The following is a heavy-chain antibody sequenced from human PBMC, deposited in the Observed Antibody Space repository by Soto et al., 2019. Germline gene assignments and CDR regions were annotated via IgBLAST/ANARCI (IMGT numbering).Heavy chain of an antibody. J-gene: IGHJ4*02. CDR3: AKAYATTALDY. CDR2: ISYDGSEK. Sequence: QVQLVESGGGVVQPGRSLRLSCAASGFSFSYYGMHWVRQAPGKGLEWVAVISYDGSEKYYADSVKGRFTVSRDNSKNTLYLQMNSLRVEDTAVYYCAKAYATTALDYWGQGTLVTVSS. D-gene: IGHD4-17*01. V-gene: IGHV3-30*18. CDR1: GFSFSYYG.